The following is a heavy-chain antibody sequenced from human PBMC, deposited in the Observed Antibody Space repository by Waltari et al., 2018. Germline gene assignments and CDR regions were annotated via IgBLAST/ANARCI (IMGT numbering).Heavy chain of an antibody. Sequence: QVQLQESGPGLVKPSETLSLTCTVSGGSISSYYWSWIRPPAGKGLEWIGRIYTSGSTNYNPSLKSRVTMSVDTSKNQFSLKLSSVTAADTAVYYCARDQYCTNGVCIDYWGQGTLVTVSS. CDR2: IYTSGST. J-gene: IGHJ4*02. CDR3: ARDQYCTNGVCIDY. V-gene: IGHV4-4*07. D-gene: IGHD2-8*01. CDR1: GGSISSYY.